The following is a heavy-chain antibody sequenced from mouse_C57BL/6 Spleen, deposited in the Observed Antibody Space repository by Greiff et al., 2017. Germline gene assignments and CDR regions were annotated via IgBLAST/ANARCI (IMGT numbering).Heavy chain of an antibody. Sequence: VQLQQSGAELVRPGASVKLSCKASGYTFTDYYITWVKQRPGQGLEWIARIYPGSGNTYYNEKFKGKATLTAEKSSSTAYMQLSSLTSEDSAVYFCARGPSSYYCDYWGQGTTLTVSS. J-gene: IGHJ2*01. CDR3: ARGPSSYYCDY. D-gene: IGHD1-1*01. CDR1: GYTFTDYY. V-gene: IGHV1-76*01. CDR2: IYPGSGNT.